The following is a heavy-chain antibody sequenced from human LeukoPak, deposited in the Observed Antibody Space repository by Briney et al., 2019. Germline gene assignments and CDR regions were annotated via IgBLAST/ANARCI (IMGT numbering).Heavy chain of an antibody. CDR2: ISGYDGKT. Sequence: ASVKVSCKASGYSFTRFGISWVRQAPGQGLEWMGWISGYDGKTKSAQKVQGRVTMTTDTSTSIAYMELSGLRSDDTAVYYCARVETHTGTYSYFDYWGQGTLVTVYS. D-gene: IGHD1-26*01. CDR1: GYSFTRFG. J-gene: IGHJ4*02. CDR3: ARVETHTGTYSYFDY. V-gene: IGHV1-18*01.